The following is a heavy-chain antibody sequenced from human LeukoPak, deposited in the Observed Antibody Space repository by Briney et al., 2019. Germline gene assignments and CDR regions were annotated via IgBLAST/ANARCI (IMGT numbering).Heavy chain of an antibody. J-gene: IGHJ6*03. CDR2: ISYDGSNK. CDR1: GFTFSSYA. D-gene: IGHD6-13*01. CDR3: AKEVGIAAAGTYRYYYYYMDV. Sequence: GGSLRLSCAASGFTFSSYAMHWVRQAPGKGLEWVAVISYDGSNKYYADSVKGRFTISRDNSKNTLYLQMNSLRAEDTAVYYCAKEVGIAAAGTYRYYYYYMDVWGKGTTVTVSS. V-gene: IGHV3-30-3*01.